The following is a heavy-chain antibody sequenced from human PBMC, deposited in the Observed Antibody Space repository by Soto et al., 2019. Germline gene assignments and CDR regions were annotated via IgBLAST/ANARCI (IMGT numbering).Heavy chain of an antibody. V-gene: IGHV3-23*01. J-gene: IGHJ4*02. CDR2: ISGTGETT. CDR3: AKAAGGSCYSYVDY. D-gene: IGHD2-15*01. Sequence: EVQLLESGGGLVQPGGSLRLSCAVSGFSFSSYAMSWVRQAPGRGLEWVSAISGTGETTYYTDSVKGRFTISRDISKNSLYLQMDRLRAADTAVYYCAKAAGGSCYSYVDYWGQGTLVTVSS. CDR1: GFSFSSYA.